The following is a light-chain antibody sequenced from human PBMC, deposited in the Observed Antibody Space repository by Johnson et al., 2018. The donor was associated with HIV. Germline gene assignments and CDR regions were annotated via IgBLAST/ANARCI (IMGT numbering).Light chain of an antibody. CDR3: GTWYSSLSADI. J-gene: IGLJ1*01. CDR2: ENN. CDR1: SSNIGNNY. V-gene: IGLV1-51*02. Sequence: QSVLTQPPSVSAAPGQKVTISCSGSSSNIGNNYVSWYQQLPGTAPKLLIYENNKLPSGIPDRFSGSKSGTSATLGITGLQNGDEADYYCGTWYSSLSADIFETVTKVTGL.